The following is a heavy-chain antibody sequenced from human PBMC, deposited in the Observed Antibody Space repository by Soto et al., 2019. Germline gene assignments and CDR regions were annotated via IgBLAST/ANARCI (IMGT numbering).Heavy chain of an antibody. CDR3: AADYGDYSYLYNMDV. V-gene: IGHV1-18*01. Sequence: ASVKVSCKASGYTFSSYGVSWVRQAPGQGLEWMGWISAYNGNTNYAQKFQGRVTMTTDTSTNTAYMELRSLSSDDTAMYYCAADYGDYSYLYNMDVWGQGTTVTVSS. CDR2: ISAYNGNT. J-gene: IGHJ6*02. CDR1: GYTFSSYG. D-gene: IGHD4-17*01.